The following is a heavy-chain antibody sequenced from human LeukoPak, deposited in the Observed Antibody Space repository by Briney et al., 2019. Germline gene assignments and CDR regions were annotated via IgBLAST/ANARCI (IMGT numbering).Heavy chain of an antibody. Sequence: GGSLRPSCAASGFTFSSYAMSWVRQAPGKGLEWVSAISGSGGSTYYADSVKGRFTISRDNSKNTLYLQMNSLRAEDTAVYYCARTGGYSYGYSDYFDYWGQGTLVTVSS. CDR3: ARTGGYSYGYSDYFDY. V-gene: IGHV3-23*01. CDR1: GFTFSSYA. CDR2: ISGSGGST. J-gene: IGHJ4*02. D-gene: IGHD5-18*01.